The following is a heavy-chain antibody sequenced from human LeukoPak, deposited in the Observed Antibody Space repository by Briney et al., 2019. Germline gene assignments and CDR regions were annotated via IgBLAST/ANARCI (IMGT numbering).Heavy chain of an antibody. D-gene: IGHD6-6*01. CDR1: GGSFSGYY. CDR2: INHSGST. V-gene: IGHV4-34*01. Sequence: SETLSLTCAVYGGSFSGYYWSWIRQPPGKGLEWIGEINHSGSTNYNPSLKSRVTISVDTSKNQFSLKLSSATAADTAIYYCARDFSSSSSVYYYYYMDVWGKGTTVTVSS. CDR3: ARDFSSSSSVYYYYYMDV. J-gene: IGHJ6*03.